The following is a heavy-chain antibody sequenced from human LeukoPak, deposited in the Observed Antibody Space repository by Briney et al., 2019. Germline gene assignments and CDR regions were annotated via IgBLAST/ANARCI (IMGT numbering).Heavy chain of an antibody. CDR2: INPNSGGT. J-gene: IGHJ3*02. Sequence: ASVKVSCKXSGYTFTGYYMHWVREAPGQGLEWMGRINPNSGGTNYAQKFQGRVTMTRDTSISTAYMELRRLRSDDTAVYYCARGKDIVVVPAAPPDAFDIWGQGTMVTVSS. CDR3: ARGKDIVVVPAAPPDAFDI. V-gene: IGHV1-2*06. D-gene: IGHD2-2*01. CDR1: GYTFTGYY.